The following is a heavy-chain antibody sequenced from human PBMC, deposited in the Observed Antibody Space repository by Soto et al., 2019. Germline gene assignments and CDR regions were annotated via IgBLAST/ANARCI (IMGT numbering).Heavy chain of an antibody. J-gene: IGHJ6*02. CDR1: GFNFNTYS. D-gene: IGHD4-4*01. Sequence: GGSLRLSCAASGFNFNTYSMNWVRQAPGKGLEWVSFISTSGGYKYYADSVRGRFTISRDNAKKSVYLEMNSLTADDTAVYYCAGERYALQGAREAMDVWGQGTTVTVSS. V-gene: IGHV3-21*01. CDR3: AGERYALQGAREAMDV. CDR2: ISTSGGYK.